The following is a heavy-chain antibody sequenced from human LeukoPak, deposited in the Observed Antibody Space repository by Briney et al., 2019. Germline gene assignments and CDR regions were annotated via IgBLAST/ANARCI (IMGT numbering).Heavy chain of an antibody. CDR1: GFTFKNYW. CDR3: ARVDCTDEGFAY. D-gene: IGHD2-21*02. CDR2: IKHDGSEK. J-gene: IGHJ4*02. V-gene: IGHV3-7*01. Sequence: GRSLRLSCAASGFTFKNYWMTWVRQAPGKGLEWVANIKHDGSEKNYVDSVKGRFTISRDNAKNSLSLQMNSLRAEDTALYYCARVDCTDEGFAYWGQGTLVTVSS.